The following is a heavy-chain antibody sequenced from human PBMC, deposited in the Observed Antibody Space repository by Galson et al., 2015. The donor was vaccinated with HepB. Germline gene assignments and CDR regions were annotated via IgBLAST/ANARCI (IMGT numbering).Heavy chain of an antibody. CDR2: IYSSGST. Sequence: ETLSLTCTVSGDSISRSRSYWGWIRQPPGKGLEWIGSIYSSGSTHYNPSLKSRVTISVDTSKNQFSLKLTSVTAAETAVYYCARRGYNYGTFDYWGQGTLVTVSS. V-gene: IGHV4-39*01. J-gene: IGHJ4*02. CDR1: GDSISRSRSY. CDR3: ARRGYNYGTFDY. D-gene: IGHD5-18*01.